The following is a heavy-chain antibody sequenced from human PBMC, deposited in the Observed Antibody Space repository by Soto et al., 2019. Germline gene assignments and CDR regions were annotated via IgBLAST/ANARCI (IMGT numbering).Heavy chain of an antibody. Sequence: QLQLQESGSGLVKPSQTLSLTCAVSGGSISSGGHSWSWIRQPPGKGLEWIGYIYHSGNIYYNPSLKSRVTILVDRSKNQFSLKVSSVTAADTAVYYCARSAEGGQLWQSAEYFQYWGQGTLVTVSS. CDR2: IYHSGNI. CDR3: ARSAEGGQLWQSAEYFQY. V-gene: IGHV4-30-2*01. CDR1: GGSISSGGHS. D-gene: IGHD5-18*01. J-gene: IGHJ1*01.